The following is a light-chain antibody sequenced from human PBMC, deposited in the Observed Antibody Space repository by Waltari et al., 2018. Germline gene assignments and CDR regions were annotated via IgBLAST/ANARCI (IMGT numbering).Light chain of an antibody. J-gene: IGKJ4*01. CDR2: DAS. CDR3: QQRSNWPRG. CDR1: QSVSSY. Sequence: EIVLTQSPATLSLSPGERATLSCRASQSVSSYLAGYQQKPGQAPRLLIYDASNRATGIPARFSGSGSGTDFTLTISSLEPEDFAVYYCQQRSNWPRGFGGGTKVEIK. V-gene: IGKV3-11*01.